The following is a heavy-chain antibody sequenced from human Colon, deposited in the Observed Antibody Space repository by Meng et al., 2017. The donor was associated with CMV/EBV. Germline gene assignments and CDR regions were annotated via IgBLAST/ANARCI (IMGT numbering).Heavy chain of an antibody. CDR1: GFTFNSYW. Sequence: GESLKISCGTSGFTFNSYWMHWVRQAPGKGLEWVAVIWYDGSNKYYADSVKGRFTISRDNSKNTLYLQMNSLRAEDTAVYYCAKVMDSYLLHGMDVWGQGTTVTVSS. D-gene: IGHD5-18*01. CDR2: IWYDGSNK. CDR3: AKVMDSYLLHGMDV. J-gene: IGHJ6*02. V-gene: IGHV3-33*06.